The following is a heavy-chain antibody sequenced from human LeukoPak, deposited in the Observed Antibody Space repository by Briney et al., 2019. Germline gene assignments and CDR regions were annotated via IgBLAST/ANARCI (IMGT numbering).Heavy chain of an antibody. D-gene: IGHD2-2*02. CDR1: GLTFSDTN. CDR3: AKDRYTGASWGLLDY. V-gene: IGHV3-11*01. CDR2: IRRVPTDL. Sequence: GESLRLSCVASGLTFSDTNLAWIRQAPGKGLEWISYIRRVPTDLYYADSVKGRFTISRDNSKNSLFLQMNSLRIEDTALYYCAKDRYTGASWGLLDYWGQGTLVTVSS. J-gene: IGHJ4*02.